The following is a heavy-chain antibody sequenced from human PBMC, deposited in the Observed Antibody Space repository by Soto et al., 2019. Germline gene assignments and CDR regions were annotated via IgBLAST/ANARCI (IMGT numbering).Heavy chain of an antibody. Sequence: QLQLQESGSGLVKPSQTLSLTCTVSGGSINSGGYSWIWIRQRPGKGLEWIGYIYHTGNTFYNPSLQSRVTISVDQSKNQFSLSLGSVTAADTAMYYCARVERTLSTPFAYGMDVWGQGTTVTVSS. CDR1: GGSINSGGYS. V-gene: IGHV4-30-2*01. CDR3: ARVERTLSTPFAYGMDV. CDR2: IYHTGNT. J-gene: IGHJ6*02. D-gene: IGHD2-2*01.